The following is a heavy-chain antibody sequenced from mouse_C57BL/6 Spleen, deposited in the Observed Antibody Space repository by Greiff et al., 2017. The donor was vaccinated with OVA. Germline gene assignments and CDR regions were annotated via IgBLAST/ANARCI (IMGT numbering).Heavy chain of an antibody. Sequence: EVKLEESGGGLVKPGGSLKLSCAASGFTFSSYAMSWVRQTPEKRLEWVATISDGGSYTYYPDNVKGRFTISRDNAKNNLYLQMSHLKSEDTAMYYCARDHGYDVYYYAMDYWGQGTSVTVSS. CDR1: GFTFSSYA. CDR2: ISDGGSYT. V-gene: IGHV5-4*01. D-gene: IGHD2-2*01. CDR3: ARDHGYDVYYYAMDY. J-gene: IGHJ4*01.